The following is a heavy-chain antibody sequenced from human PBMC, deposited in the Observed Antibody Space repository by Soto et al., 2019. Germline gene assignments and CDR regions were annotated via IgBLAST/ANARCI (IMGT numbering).Heavy chain of an antibody. V-gene: IGHV3-23*01. Sequence: EVQLLESGGGLVQPGGSLRLSCAASEFTFSNYAMSWVRQAPGKGLEWVSAISYGGGTTYYADSVKGRFTISRDNSKNTLSLHMNSLRAEDTAVYYCAKNPGYYYDSTGYHFDYWGQGTLVTVSS. CDR3: AKNPGYYYDSTGYHFDY. J-gene: IGHJ4*02. CDR1: EFTFSNYA. D-gene: IGHD3-22*01. CDR2: ISYGGGTT.